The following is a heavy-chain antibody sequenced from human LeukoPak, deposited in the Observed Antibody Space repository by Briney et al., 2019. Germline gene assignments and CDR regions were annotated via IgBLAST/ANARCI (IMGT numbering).Heavy chain of an antibody. V-gene: IGHV4-39*01. CDR1: GGSINSRSDY. D-gene: IGHD4/OR15-4a*01. Sequence: SQTLSLTCTVSGGSINSRSDYWGWIRQPPGKGLEWIGSIYYSGSTHYNPSLKSRVTMSIDTSKNQFSLRLSSVTAADTAVYYCARRPGEYGGNDFDYWGQGTLVTVSS. J-gene: IGHJ4*02. CDR3: ARRPGEYGGNDFDY. CDR2: IYYSGST.